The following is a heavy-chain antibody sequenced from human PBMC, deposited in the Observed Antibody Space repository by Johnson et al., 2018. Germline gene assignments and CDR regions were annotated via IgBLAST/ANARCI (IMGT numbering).Heavy chain of an antibody. D-gene: IGHD3-3*01. V-gene: IGHV3-9*01. J-gene: IGHJ1*01. CDR2: ISWNSGSI. CDR1: GFTFDDYA. CDR3: AKAPVGWLGEGAEYFQH. Sequence: PGRSLRLSCAASGFTFDDYAMHWVRQAPGKGLEWVSGISWNSGSIGYADSVKGRFTISRDNAKNSLYLQMNSLRAEDTALYYCAKAPVGWLGEGAEYFQHWGQGTLVTVSS.